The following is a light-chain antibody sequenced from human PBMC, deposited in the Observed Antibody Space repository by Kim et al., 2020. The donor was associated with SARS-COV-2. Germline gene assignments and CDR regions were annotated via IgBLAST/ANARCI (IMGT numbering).Light chain of an antibody. CDR3: QQNYSTPWT. Sequence: ASVGDRVTITCRASQSISSYLNWCQQKPGKAPKLLIYAASSLQGGVPSRFSGRGSGTDFTLTISSLQPEDFATYYCQQNYSTPWTFGQGTKVDIK. CDR2: AAS. J-gene: IGKJ1*01. CDR1: QSISSY. V-gene: IGKV1-39*01.